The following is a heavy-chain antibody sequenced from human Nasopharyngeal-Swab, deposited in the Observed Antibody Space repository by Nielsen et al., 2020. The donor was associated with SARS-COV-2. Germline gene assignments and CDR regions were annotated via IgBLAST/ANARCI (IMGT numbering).Heavy chain of an antibody. V-gene: IGHV3-7*01. Sequence: LSLTCADSGFTFSNYWMSWVGQAPGKGLECVANIKEDGSAKYYVDSVKGRFTISRDNAEKSLYLEMNSLRAEDTAVYYCARVSRAISGDYWGQGTLVTVSS. CDR1: GFTFSNYW. CDR2: IKEDGSAK. D-gene: IGHD1-20*01. CDR3: ARVSRAISGDY. J-gene: IGHJ4*02.